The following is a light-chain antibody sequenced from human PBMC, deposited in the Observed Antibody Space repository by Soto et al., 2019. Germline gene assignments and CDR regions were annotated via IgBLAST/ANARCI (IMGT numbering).Light chain of an antibody. CDR1: SSDIGTYDY. V-gene: IGLV2-8*01. Sequence: QSALTQPPSASGSPRQSATISCTGTSSDIGTYDYVSWYQHLPDKAPKLIIYEVSKRPSGVPDRFSGSKSGNTASLTVSGLQAEDEGDYYCCSYGGGNNFYVFGTGTKVTVL. CDR3: CSYGGGNNFYV. CDR2: EVS. J-gene: IGLJ1*01.